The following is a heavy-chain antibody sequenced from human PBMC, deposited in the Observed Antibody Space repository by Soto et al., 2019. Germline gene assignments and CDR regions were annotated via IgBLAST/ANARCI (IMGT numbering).Heavy chain of an antibody. CDR1: GFSLSKARMG. V-gene: IGHV2-26*01. CDR3: ARALREDLTIYYFDS. CDR2: IFWNDER. J-gene: IGHJ4*02. D-gene: IGHD1-26*01. Sequence: QVTLKESGPVLVKPTETLTLTCTVSGFSLSKARMGVSWIRQPPGKALEWRAHIFWNDERSYNTALKSRLTISRDTSKSQVVLTMTNVDPVDTGTYFCARALREDLTIYYFDSWGQGTLVTVSS.